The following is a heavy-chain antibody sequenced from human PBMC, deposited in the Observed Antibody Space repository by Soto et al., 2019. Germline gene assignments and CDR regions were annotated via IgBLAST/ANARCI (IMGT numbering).Heavy chain of an antibody. CDR3: AKDSGSYWFDY. Sequence: QVQLVESGGGVVQPGRSLRLSCAASGFTFSSYGMHWVRQAPGKGLEWVAVISYDGSNKYYADSVKGRFTISRDNSKNTLYLQMNSLRAEDTTVYYCAKDSGSYWFDYWGQGTLVTVSS. CDR2: ISYDGSNK. CDR1: GFTFSSYG. V-gene: IGHV3-30*18. J-gene: IGHJ4*02. D-gene: IGHD1-26*01.